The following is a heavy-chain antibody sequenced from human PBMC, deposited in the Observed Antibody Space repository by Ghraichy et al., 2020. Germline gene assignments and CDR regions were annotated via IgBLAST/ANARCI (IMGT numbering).Heavy chain of an antibody. V-gene: IGHV4-30-4*07. J-gene: IGHJ4*02. CDR3: ATGGVAGLDS. CDR2: VYHGGST. Sequence: LRLSCDVSGVSISSGGYYWTWIRQPPGKGLEWLVNVYHGGSTYTNSSHERRLTMELDTTKNQFTLTLRSVTAADTAVYYCATGGVAGLDSWGQGTMVTVSS. D-gene: IGHD6-19*01. CDR1: GVSISSGGYY.